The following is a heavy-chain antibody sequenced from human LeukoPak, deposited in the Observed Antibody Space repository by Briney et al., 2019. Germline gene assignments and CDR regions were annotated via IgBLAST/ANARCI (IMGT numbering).Heavy chain of an antibody. Sequence: GGSLRLSCAASGFTFSSYSMNWVRQAPGKGLEWVSYISSSSSTIYYADSVKGRFTISTDNAKNSLYLQMNSLRAEDTAVYYCARGSKYPWFDPWGQGTLVTVSS. CDR1: GFTFSSYS. CDR2: ISSSSSTI. D-gene: IGHD2-2*01. CDR3: ARGSKYPWFDP. J-gene: IGHJ5*02. V-gene: IGHV3-48*01.